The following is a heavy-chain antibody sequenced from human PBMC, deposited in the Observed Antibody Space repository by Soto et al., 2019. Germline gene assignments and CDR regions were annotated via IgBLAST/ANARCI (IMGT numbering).Heavy chain of an antibody. CDR3: ASLYYYDSSGYPPYDY. CDR2: IYYSGST. J-gene: IGHJ4*02. V-gene: IGHV4-39*01. CDR1: GGSISSSSYH. D-gene: IGHD3-22*01. Sequence: SETLSLTCAVSGGSISSSSYHWGWIRQPPGKGLEWIGNIYYSGSTYYNPSLKSRVTISVDTSKNQFSLKLSSVTAADTAVYYCASLYYYDSSGYPPYDYWGQGTLVTVPQ.